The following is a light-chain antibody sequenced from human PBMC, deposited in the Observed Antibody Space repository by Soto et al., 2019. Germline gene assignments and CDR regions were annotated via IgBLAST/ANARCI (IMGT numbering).Light chain of an antibody. CDR2: IDH. CDR1: SSNIEGNT. CDR3: ATWDDDLNAAV. J-gene: IGLJ7*01. Sequence: QSVLTQPPSLSGTPGKSVTISCSGSSSNIEGNTVHWYQHLPVTAPKLLIYIDHNRPSGIPDRFSGSKSGTSASLAISGLQSEDEADYYCATWDDDLNAAVFGGGTQLTVL. V-gene: IGLV1-44*01.